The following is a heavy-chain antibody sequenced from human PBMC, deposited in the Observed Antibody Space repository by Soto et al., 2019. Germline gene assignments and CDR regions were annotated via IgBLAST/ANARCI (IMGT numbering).Heavy chain of an antibody. J-gene: IGHJ5*02. V-gene: IGHV1-18*04. Sequence: QVHLVQSGTEVKEPGASVKVSCKASASTFTGYTINWVRQAPGQGLEWMGGISTFHGNTKYAGNFEGRVTMTTNTSTTTAYMAPTSLTFADTAVYVCARGTVTYGRWFGPWGQGTLCSVAS. CDR3: ARGTVTYGRWFGP. CDR2: ISTFHGNT. CDR1: ASTFTGYT. D-gene: IGHD4-17*01.